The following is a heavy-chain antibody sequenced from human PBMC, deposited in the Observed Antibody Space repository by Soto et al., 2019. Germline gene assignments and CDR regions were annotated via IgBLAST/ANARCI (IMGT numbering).Heavy chain of an antibody. CDR1: GYTSTNYD. CDR3: AHSWTISPVAFDI. D-gene: IGHD3-9*01. Sequence: ASVKVSCKASGYTSTNYDIVWVRQAAGQGPEWMGWVNPNSGNTGYAQKFQGRVTFTRNTSISTVYMELSSLRSEDTAVYYCAHSWTISPVAFDIWGQGTMVTVSS. CDR2: VNPNSGNT. J-gene: IGHJ3*02. V-gene: IGHV1-8*01.